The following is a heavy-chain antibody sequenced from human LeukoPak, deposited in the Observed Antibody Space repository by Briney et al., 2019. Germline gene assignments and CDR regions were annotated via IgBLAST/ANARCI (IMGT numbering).Heavy chain of an antibody. Sequence: GGSLRLSCAASGFTFSSYAMSWVRQAPGKGLEWVSAISGSGGSTYYADSVRGRFTISRDNSKNTLYLQMNSLRAEDTAVYYCAKDLGYYDILTGYSFFDYWGQGTLVTVSS. D-gene: IGHD3-9*01. J-gene: IGHJ4*02. CDR1: GFTFSSYA. CDR2: ISGSGGST. V-gene: IGHV3-23*01. CDR3: AKDLGYYDILTGYSFFDY.